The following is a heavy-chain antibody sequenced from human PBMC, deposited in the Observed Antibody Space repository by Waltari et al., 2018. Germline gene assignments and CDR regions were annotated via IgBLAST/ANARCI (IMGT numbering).Heavy chain of an antibody. D-gene: IGHD3-10*01. CDR2: LDPEDDET. Sequence: QVQLVQSGAEVRKPGASVKVSCKVSGYSLRELSMHWVRQAPGKGLEWVGGLDPEDDETVYAQKFQGRVTMTEDTSTDTAYMELSSLRSDDTAVYYCTTDIMLRVFSNVWGQGTTVTVSS. CDR3: TTDIMLRVFSNV. V-gene: IGHV1-24*01. J-gene: IGHJ6*02. CDR1: GYSLRELS.